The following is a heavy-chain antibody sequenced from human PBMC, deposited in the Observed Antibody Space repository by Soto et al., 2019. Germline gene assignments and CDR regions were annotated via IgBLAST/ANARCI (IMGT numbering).Heavy chain of an antibody. D-gene: IGHD1-26*01. V-gene: IGHV4-59*01. J-gene: IGHJ5*02. CDR1: GGSISSYH. CDR3: ARSYSGTFYGYDT. Sequence: SETLTFTCTVSGGSISSYHWSWIRQSPGKGLEGIGYVFYTGSTKYNPALKRRVTISVDTSKNQFSLKLSSVSAADTGLYYCARSYSGTFYGYDTWCQG. CDR2: VFYTGST.